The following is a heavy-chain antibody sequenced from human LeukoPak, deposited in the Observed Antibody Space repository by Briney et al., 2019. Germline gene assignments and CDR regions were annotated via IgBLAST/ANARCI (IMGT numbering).Heavy chain of an antibody. CDR1: GFTFDDYA. V-gene: IGHV3-43*02. CDR2: ISGDGGST. Sequence: GGSLRLSCAASGFTFDDYAMHWVRQAPGKGLEWVSLISGDGGSTYYADSVKGLFTISRDNSKNSLYLQMNSLGTEDTALYYCAKLTLPGIAAAGIGAFDIWGQGTMVTVSS. D-gene: IGHD6-13*01. CDR3: AKLTLPGIAAAGIGAFDI. J-gene: IGHJ3*02.